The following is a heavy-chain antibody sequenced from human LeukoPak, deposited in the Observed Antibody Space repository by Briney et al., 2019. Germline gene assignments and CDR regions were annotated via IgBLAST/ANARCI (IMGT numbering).Heavy chain of an antibody. J-gene: IGHJ4*02. D-gene: IGHD4-17*01. CDR3: ARGGGYYGDFLVHFDY. CDR2: IRYDGSNK. Sequence: PGGSLRLSCAASGFTFSSYGMHWVRQAPGKGLEGVAFIRYDGSNKYYADSVKGRFTISRDNSKNTLYLQMNSLRAEDTAVYYCARGGGYYGDFLVHFDYWGQGTLVTVSS. V-gene: IGHV3-30*02. CDR1: GFTFSSYG.